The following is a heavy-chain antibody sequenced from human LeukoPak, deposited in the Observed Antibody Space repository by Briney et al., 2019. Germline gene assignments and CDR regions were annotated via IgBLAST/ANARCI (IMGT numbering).Heavy chain of an antibody. CDR3: ARASLASAGTRF. J-gene: IGHJ1*01. V-gene: IGHV1-2*02. CDR2: INARSGDT. CDR1: GYTFTGYY. Sequence: GASVKVSCTASGYTFTGYYIHWVRQAPGRGLEWVGWINARSGDTNYAQKFQGRVILTRDTSITTSYMEVISLTSDDTAVYYCARASLASAGTRFWGQGTQVIVSS. D-gene: IGHD6-13*01.